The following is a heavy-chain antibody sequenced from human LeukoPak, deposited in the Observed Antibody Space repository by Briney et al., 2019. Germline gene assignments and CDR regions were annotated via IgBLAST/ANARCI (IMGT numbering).Heavy chain of an antibody. Sequence: GGSPRLSCAASGFTFSSYAMSWVRQAPGKGLEWVSAISGSGGSTYYADSVKGRFTISRDNSKNTLYLQMNSLRAEDTAVYYCAKDLITMIVVVTFGPFDYWGQGTLVTVSS. D-gene: IGHD3-22*01. CDR1: GFTFSSYA. J-gene: IGHJ4*02. CDR3: AKDLITMIVVVTFGPFDY. V-gene: IGHV3-23*01. CDR2: ISGSGGST.